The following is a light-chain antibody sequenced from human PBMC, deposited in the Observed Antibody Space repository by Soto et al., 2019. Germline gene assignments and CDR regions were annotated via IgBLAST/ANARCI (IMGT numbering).Light chain of an antibody. J-gene: IGLJ1*01. CDR1: SSNIGSKT. CDR3: AAWDDSLNACV. V-gene: IGLV1-44*01. Sequence: QSVLTQAPSASGTPGQRVTISCSGSSSNIGSKTVNWYQQLPGMAPKLLIFNNHQRPSGVPVRFSCSKSGTSASLAISGLKSEDEADYYCAAWDDSLNACVFGTGTKLTVL. CDR2: NNH.